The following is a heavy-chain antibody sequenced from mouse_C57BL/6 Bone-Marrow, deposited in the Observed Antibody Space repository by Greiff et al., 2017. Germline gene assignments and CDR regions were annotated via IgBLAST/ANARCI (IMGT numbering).Heavy chain of an antibody. V-gene: IGHV1-61*01. Sequence: QVHVKQPGAELVRPGSSVKLSCKASGYTFTSYWMDWVKQRPGQGLEWIGNIYPSDSETHYNQKFKDKATLTVDKSSSTAYMQLSSLTSEDSAVYYCAREVYGSSGFAYWGQGTLVTVSA. D-gene: IGHD1-1*01. CDR1: GYTFTSYW. J-gene: IGHJ3*01. CDR3: AREVYGSSGFAY. CDR2: IYPSDSET.